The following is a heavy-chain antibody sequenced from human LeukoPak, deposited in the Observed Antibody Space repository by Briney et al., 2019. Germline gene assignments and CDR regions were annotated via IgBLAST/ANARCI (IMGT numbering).Heavy chain of an antibody. D-gene: IGHD2-15*01. CDR3: ARDRGYCSGGSCYSNAFDI. V-gene: IGHV3-21*01. CDR2: ISSSTTYI. CDR1: GFTFSTYS. Sequence: PGGSLRLSCAASGFTFSTYSMNWVRQAPEKGLEWVSYISSSTTYIYYTDSVKGRLTISRDNDKNSLYLQMNSLRAEDTSVYYCARDRGYCSGGSCYSNAFDIWGQGTMVSVSS. J-gene: IGHJ3*02.